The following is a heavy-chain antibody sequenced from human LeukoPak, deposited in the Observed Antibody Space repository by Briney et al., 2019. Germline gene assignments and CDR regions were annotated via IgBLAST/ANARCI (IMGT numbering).Heavy chain of an antibody. J-gene: IGHJ6*03. CDR1: GITFSRYW. D-gene: IGHD3-10*01. V-gene: IGHV3-7*01. Sequence: GGSLRLSCAASGITFSRYWMSWVRQAPGKGLEWVANIKQDGSEKYYVDSVKGRFTISRDNAKNSLYLQMNSLRAEDTAVYYCARVPDYYGSGTYYKIYYYYYMDVWGKGTTVTISS. CDR2: IKQDGSEK. CDR3: ARVPDYYGSGTYYKIYYYYYMDV.